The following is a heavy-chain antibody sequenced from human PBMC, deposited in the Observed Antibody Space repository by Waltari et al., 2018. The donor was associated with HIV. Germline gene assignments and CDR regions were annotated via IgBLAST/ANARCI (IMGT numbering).Heavy chain of an antibody. J-gene: IGHJ6*02. Sequence: QVQLQQWGARILKPSETLSLTCAVYGGSFSGYYWSWIRQSPGQGLEGIGEINHNEINKYNPSLKSRVTISVDTSKNQFSLKVSSLTAADTAIYYCARLYGRDSSGYYSYYYHGIDVWGQGTTVTVSS. D-gene: IGHD3-22*01. CDR1: GGSFSGYY. CDR3: ARLYGRDSSGYYSYYYHGIDV. V-gene: IGHV4-34*01. CDR2: INHNEIN.